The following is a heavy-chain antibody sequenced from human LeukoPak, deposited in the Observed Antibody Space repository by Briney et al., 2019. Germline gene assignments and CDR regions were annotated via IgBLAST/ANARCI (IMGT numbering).Heavy chain of an antibody. J-gene: IGHJ6*03. CDR1: GGSISGGNYY. Sequence: SETLSLTCTVSGGSISGGNYYWSWIRQPAGKGLEWIGRIHTSGSTKYNPSLKSRVTLSVDNSKNQFSLKLSSVTAADTAVYYCARGPDIVVVPAAGDYYYMDVWGKGTTVTVSS. D-gene: IGHD2-2*01. CDR3: ARGPDIVVVPAAGDYYYMDV. V-gene: IGHV4-61*02. CDR2: IHTSGST.